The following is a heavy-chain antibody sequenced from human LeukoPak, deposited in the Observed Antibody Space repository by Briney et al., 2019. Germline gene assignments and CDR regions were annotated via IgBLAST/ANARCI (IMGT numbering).Heavy chain of an antibody. CDR3: ARHLSGAIVGATAFDY. D-gene: IGHD1-26*01. CDR1: GGSISSSSYY. V-gene: IGHV4-39*01. CDR2: IYYSGST. Sequence: PSETLSLTCTVSGGSISSSSYYWGWIRQPPGKGLEWIGSIYYSGSTYYNPSLKSRVTISVDTSKNQFSLKLSSVTAADTAVYYCARHLSGAIVGATAFDYWGQGTLVTVSS. J-gene: IGHJ4*02.